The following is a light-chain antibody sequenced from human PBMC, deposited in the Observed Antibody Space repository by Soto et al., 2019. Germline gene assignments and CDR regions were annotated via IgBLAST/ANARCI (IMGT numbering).Light chain of an antibody. CDR3: AAWDDSLRGRV. V-gene: IGLV1-47*01. J-gene: IGLJ3*02. CDR2: RNN. Sequence: QSVLTQPPSASGTPGQRVTISCSGSSSNIGVNYVYWYQQLPGTAPKLLIYRNNQRPLGVPARFSGSKSGTSASLAISGLRSEDEADYYCAAWDDSLRGRVFGGGTKLTVL. CDR1: SSNIGVNY.